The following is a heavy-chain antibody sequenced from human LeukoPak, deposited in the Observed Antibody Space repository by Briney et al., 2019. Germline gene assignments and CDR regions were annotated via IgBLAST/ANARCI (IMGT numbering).Heavy chain of an antibody. CDR1: GFTLSTFW. Sequence: GGSLRLSCAASGFTLSTFWMSWVRQAPGKGPEWVANIKQDGSEKYYVESVKGRFTISRDNAKNSLYLQMNSLRVEDTAVYYCVSKGGSRPNDAFDIWGRGTMVTVSS. CDR2: IKQDGSEK. V-gene: IGHV3-7*02. J-gene: IGHJ3*02. CDR3: VSKGGSRPNDAFDI. D-gene: IGHD6-19*01.